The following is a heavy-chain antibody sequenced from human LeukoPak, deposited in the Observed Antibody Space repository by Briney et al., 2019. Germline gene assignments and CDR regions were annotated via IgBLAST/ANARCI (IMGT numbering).Heavy chain of an antibody. CDR2: IYTSGST. V-gene: IGHV4-4*07. J-gene: IGHJ6*03. D-gene: IGHD2/OR15-2a*01. CDR3: ARGNSRGYSYYYMDV. CDR1: GGSISSYY. Sequence: SETLSLTCTVSGGSISSYYWSWIRQPAGKGLEWIGRIYTSGSTNYDPSLKSRVTMSVDTSKNQFSLQLNSVTPEDTAVYYCARGNSRGYSYYYMDVWGKGTTVTVSS.